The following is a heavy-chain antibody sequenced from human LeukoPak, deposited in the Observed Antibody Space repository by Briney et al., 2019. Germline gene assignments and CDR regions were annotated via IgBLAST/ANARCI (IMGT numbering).Heavy chain of an antibody. Sequence: GSLRLSCAASGFTFSSHAMSWVRQASGKGLEGVSAISGSGGSTYYADSVKGRFTISRDNSKNTLYLQMNSLRAEDTAVYYCAKDASGYSSGCLDYWGQGTLVTVSS. CDR3: AKDASGYSSGCLDY. CDR2: ISGSGGST. J-gene: IGHJ4*02. CDR1: GFTFSSHA. D-gene: IGHD6-19*01. V-gene: IGHV3-23*01.